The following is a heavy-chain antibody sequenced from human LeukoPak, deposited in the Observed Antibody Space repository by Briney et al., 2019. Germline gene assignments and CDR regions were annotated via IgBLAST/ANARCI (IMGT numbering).Heavy chain of an antibody. V-gene: IGHV1-69*04. Sequence: SVKVSCKASGGTFSSYAISWVRQAPGQGLEWMGRIIPILGIANYAQKFQGRVTITADKSTSTAYMELSSLRSEDTAVYYCAKDPEVGATTDYWGQGTLVTVSS. J-gene: IGHJ4*02. CDR1: GGTFSSYA. D-gene: IGHD1-26*01. CDR3: AKDPEVGATTDY. CDR2: IIPILGIA.